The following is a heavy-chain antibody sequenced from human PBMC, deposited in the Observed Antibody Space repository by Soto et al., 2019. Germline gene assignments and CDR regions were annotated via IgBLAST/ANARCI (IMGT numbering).Heavy chain of an antibody. CDR3: ARDIAAAGMEDWFDP. V-gene: IGHV4-4*07. CDR2: IYPSGTT. CDR1: GGSISGYY. D-gene: IGHD6-13*01. J-gene: IGHJ5*02. Sequence: QVQLQESGPGLVKPSETLSLTCTVSGGSISGYYWSWIRQPAGKGLEWLGRIYPSGTTNYNPSLKSRITMSVDTSKNQFSLKLSSVTVADTAVYYCARDIAAAGMEDWFDPWGQGTLVTVSS.